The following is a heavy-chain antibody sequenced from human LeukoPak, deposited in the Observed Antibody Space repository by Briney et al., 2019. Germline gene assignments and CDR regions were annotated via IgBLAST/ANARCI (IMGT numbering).Heavy chain of an antibody. J-gene: IGHJ5*02. CDR1: GGSISSGSYY. Sequence: SETLSLTCTVSGGSISSGSYYWSWIRQHPGKGLEWIGYIYYSGSTYYNPSLKSRVTISVDTSKNQFSLKLSSVTAADTAVYYCARVYYYDSSGKYNWFDPWGQGTLVTVSS. CDR2: IYYSGST. CDR3: ARVYYYDSSGKYNWFDP. V-gene: IGHV4-31*03. D-gene: IGHD3-22*01.